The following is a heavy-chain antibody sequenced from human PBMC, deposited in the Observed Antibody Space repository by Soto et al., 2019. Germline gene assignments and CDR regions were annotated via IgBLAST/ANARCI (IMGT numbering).Heavy chain of an antibody. CDR1: GGTFSSYA. D-gene: IGHD2-21*02. Sequence: QVQLVQSGAEVKKPGSSVKVSCKASGGTFSSYAISWVRQAPGQGLEWMGGIIPIFGTANYAQKFQGRVTITADESTSTAYMELSSLRSEDTAVYYCARDTGEGLVVTKNDAFDIWGQGTMVTVSS. V-gene: IGHV1-69*12. J-gene: IGHJ3*02. CDR2: IIPIFGTA. CDR3: ARDTGEGLVVTKNDAFDI.